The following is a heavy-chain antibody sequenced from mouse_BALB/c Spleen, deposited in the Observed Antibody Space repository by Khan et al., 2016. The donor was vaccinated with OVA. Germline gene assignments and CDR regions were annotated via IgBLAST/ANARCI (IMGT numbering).Heavy chain of an antibody. J-gene: IGHJ2*01. Sequence: EVQLQESGTVLARPGASVKMSCKASGYTFTNYWMHWVKQRPGQGLEWIGTIYPGNSDTNYNQKFTGKAKLTAVTSTSTAYMEFSSLTNEDSAYYYCARNGFGNYEIWDYWGQGTTLTVSS. CDR2: IYPGNSDT. CDR3: ARNGFGNYEIWDY. V-gene: IGHV1-5*01. D-gene: IGHD2-1*01. CDR1: GYTFTNYW.